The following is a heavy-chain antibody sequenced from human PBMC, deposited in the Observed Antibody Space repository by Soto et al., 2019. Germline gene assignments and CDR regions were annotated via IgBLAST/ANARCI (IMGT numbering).Heavy chain of an antibody. CDR2: IWYDGSNK. CDR1: GFTFSSYG. D-gene: IGHD2-21*02. J-gene: IGHJ6*03. V-gene: IGHV3-33*01. Sequence: GGSLRLSCAASGFTFSSYGMHWVRQAPGKGLEWVAVIWYDGSNKYYADSVKGRFTISRDNSKNTLYLQMNSLRAEDTAVYYCARGGGDYYYYYYMDVWGKGTTVTVSS. CDR3: ARGGGDYYYYYYMDV.